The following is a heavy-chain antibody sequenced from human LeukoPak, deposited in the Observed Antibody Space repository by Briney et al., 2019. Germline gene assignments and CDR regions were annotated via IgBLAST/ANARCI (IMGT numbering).Heavy chain of an antibody. CDR1: GFTFSSYA. V-gene: IGHV3-23*01. CDR3: AKADRSSWRLRYYFDY. Sequence: PGGSLRLSCAASGFTFSSYAMSWVRQAPGKGLEWVSAISGSGGSTYYADSVKGRFTISRDNSKNTLYLQMNSLRAEETAVYYCAKADRSSWRLRYYFDYWGQGTLVTVSS. CDR2: ISGSGGST. J-gene: IGHJ4*02. D-gene: IGHD6-13*01.